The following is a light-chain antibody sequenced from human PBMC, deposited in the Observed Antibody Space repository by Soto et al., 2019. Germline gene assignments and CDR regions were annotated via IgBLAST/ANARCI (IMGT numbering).Light chain of an antibody. J-gene: IGKJ5*01. Sequence: IPLTQSPFSLSASVGDTVTITCRASPGISRSLAWYQQNPGRAPKLLIYAASTLESGVPSRFSATVSGTEFSLTITSLQPEDFATYYCQQLFDSPITFGQGTRLEIK. V-gene: IGKV1-9*01. CDR1: PGISRS. CDR3: QQLFDSPIT. CDR2: AAS.